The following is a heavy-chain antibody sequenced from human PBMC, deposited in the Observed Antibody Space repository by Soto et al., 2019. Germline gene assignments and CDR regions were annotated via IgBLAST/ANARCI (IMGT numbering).Heavy chain of an antibody. CDR1: GGSFSGYY. J-gene: IGHJ6*02. D-gene: IGHD3-10*01. V-gene: IGHV4-34*01. Sequence: PSETLSLTCAVYGGSFSGYYWSWIRQPPGKGLEWIGEINHSGSTNYNPSLKSRVTISVDTSKNQFSLKLSSVTAADTAVYYCARVRYYYGSGSYYNYYYYYGMDVWGQGTTVTVSS. CDR3: ARVRYYYGSGSYYNYYYYYGMDV. CDR2: INHSGST.